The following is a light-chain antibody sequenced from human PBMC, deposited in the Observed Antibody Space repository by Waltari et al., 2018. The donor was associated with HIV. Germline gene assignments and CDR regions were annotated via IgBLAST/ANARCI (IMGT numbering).Light chain of an antibody. CDR1: SLRSYY. J-gene: IGLJ2*01. V-gene: IGLV3-19*01. CDR2: GKN. CDR3: NSRDSSGNVV. Sequence: SSELTQDPAVSVALGQTVRITCQGDSLRSYYASWYQQKPGQAPVLVIYGKNNRPSGIPDRCSGSSSGNTASLTSTGAQAEDEADYYCNSRDSSGNVVFGGGTKLTVL.